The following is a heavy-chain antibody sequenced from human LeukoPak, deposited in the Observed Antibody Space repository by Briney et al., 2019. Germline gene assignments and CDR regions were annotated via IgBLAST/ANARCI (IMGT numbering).Heavy chain of an antibody. J-gene: IGHJ3*02. Sequence: SETLSLTCTVSGYSINSAYYWGWIRQPPGKGLEWIESFYHSRNTYYNPSLKSRVTISVNTSKNQFSLKLSSVTAADTAVYYCARGSLTDAFDIWGQGAMVTVSS. V-gene: IGHV4-38-2*02. CDR1: GYSINSAYY. CDR2: FYHSRNT. D-gene: IGHD3-16*02. CDR3: ARGSLTDAFDI.